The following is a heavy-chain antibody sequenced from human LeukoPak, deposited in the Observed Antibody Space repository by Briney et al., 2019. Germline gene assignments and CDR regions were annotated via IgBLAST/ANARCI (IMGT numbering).Heavy chain of an antibody. CDR1: GFTFSSYA. V-gene: IGHV3-23*01. CDR3: AKDLETYGSGSYCAFDI. CDR2: ISGSGGST. D-gene: IGHD3-10*01. Sequence: PGGSLRLSCAASGFTFSSYAMSWVRQAPVKGLEWVSAISGSGGSTYYADSVKGRFTISRDNSKNTLYLQMNSLRAEDTAVYYCAKDLETYGSGSYCAFDIWGQGTMVTVSS. J-gene: IGHJ3*02.